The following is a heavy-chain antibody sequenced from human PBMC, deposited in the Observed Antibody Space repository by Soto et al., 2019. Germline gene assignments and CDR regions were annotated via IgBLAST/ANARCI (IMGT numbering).Heavy chain of an antibody. Sequence: GASVKVSCKVSGYTLTELSMHWVRQAPGKGLEWMGGFDPEDGETIYAQKFQGRVTITEDTSTDTAYMELSSLRSEDTAVYYCATASATIFGVVTPAEYFQHWGQGTLVTVSS. CDR3: ATASATIFGVVTPAEYFQH. J-gene: IGHJ1*01. CDR2: FDPEDGET. CDR1: GYTLTELS. D-gene: IGHD3-3*01. V-gene: IGHV1-24*01.